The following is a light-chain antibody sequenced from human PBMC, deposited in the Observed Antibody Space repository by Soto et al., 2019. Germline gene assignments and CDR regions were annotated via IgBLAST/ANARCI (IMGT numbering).Light chain of an antibody. J-gene: IGKJ4*01. CDR1: QSVSSSY. CDR2: AAT. V-gene: IGKV3-20*01. CDR3: QQYGSSSLT. Sequence: EIVLTQSPGTLSLSPGERTTLSCRASQSVSSSYLAWYQQKPGQAPRLLIYAATNRATGIPDRFSGSGSGTDFTLTISRLEPEDFAVYYCQQYGSSSLTFGGGTKVEIK.